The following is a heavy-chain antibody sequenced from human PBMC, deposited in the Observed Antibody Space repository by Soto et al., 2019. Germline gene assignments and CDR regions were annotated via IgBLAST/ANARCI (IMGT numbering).Heavy chain of an antibody. CDR1: GFTFSTYW. CDR3: ARTYYDSSGYYGDFDY. D-gene: IGHD3-22*01. J-gene: IGHJ4*02. CDR2: IKEDGSEK. V-gene: IGHV3-7*01. Sequence: GGSLRLSCAASGFTFSTYWMSWVRQAPGKGLEWVANIKEDGSEKYYVDSVEGRFTISRDNAKNSLYLQMNSLRAEDTAVYYCARTYYDSSGYYGDFDYWGQGTLVTVSS.